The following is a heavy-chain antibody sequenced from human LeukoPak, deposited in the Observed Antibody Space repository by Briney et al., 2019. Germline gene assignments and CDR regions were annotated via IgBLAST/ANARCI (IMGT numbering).Heavy chain of an antibody. D-gene: IGHD2-15*01. J-gene: IGHJ5*02. CDR1: GFTFSSYS. CDR3: ARDAADWDWFDR. CDR2: ISSSSSYI. Sequence: GGSLRLSCAASGFTFSSYSRNWVRQAPGKGLEWVSSISSSSSYIYYADSVKGRFTISRDNAKNSLYLQMNSLRDEDTAVYYCARDAADWDWFDRWGQGTLVTVSS. V-gene: IGHV3-21*01.